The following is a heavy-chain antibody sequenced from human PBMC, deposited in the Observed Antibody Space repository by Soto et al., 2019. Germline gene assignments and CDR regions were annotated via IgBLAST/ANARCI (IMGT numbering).Heavy chain of an antibody. D-gene: IGHD1-26*01. Sequence: QVHLVQSGPEVKKPGASVKVSCKASGYTFSDYYIHWVRQAPGQGLEWMGWINPNSGGTNSAPKFHGRVTMTRDTSINTAYMELSSLRSDDTAVYYCAGAGGISPWGQGTPVTVSS. CDR2: INPNSGGT. CDR1: GYTFSDYY. CDR3: AGAGGISP. J-gene: IGHJ4*02. V-gene: IGHV1-2*02.